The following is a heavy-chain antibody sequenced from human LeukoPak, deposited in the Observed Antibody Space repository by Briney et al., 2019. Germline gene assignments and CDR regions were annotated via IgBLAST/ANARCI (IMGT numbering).Heavy chain of an antibody. J-gene: IGHJ4*02. CDR2: IYHSGST. Sequence: LSETLSLTCAVSGYSISSGYYWGWIRQPPGKGLEWIGSIYHSGSTYYNPSLKSRVTISVDTSKNQFSLKLSSVTAADTAVYYCARRRDGYNYGFFDYWGQGTLVTVSS. CDR1: GYSISSGYY. D-gene: IGHD5-24*01. CDR3: ARRRDGYNYGFFDY. V-gene: IGHV4-38-2*01.